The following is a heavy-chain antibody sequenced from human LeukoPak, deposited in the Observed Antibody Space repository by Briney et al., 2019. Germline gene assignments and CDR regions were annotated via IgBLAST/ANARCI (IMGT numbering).Heavy chain of an antibody. Sequence: GGSLRLSCTASGFTFGDYAMSWFRQAPGKGLEWVSSISSSSNIYYADSVKGRFTISRDNAKNSLYLQMNSLRAEDMAVYYCARDPGGYSSGGELDVWGKGTTVTVSS. D-gene: IGHD6-19*01. J-gene: IGHJ6*04. CDR3: ARDPGGYSSGGELDV. CDR1: GFTFGDYA. V-gene: IGHV3-69-1*01. CDR2: ISSSSNI.